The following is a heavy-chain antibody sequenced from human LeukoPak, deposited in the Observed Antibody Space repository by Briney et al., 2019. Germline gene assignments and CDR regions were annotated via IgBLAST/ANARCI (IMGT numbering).Heavy chain of an antibody. CDR3: ARVVPAAGDAFDI. CDR2: ISAYNGNT. Sequence: ASVKVSCKASGYTFTSYGISWVRQAPGQGLEWMGWISAYNGNTNYAQKLQGRVTMTTDTSTSTAYMELSSLRSEDTAVYYCARVVPAAGDAFDIWGQGTMVTVSS. CDR1: GYTFTSYG. D-gene: IGHD2-2*01. V-gene: IGHV1-18*01. J-gene: IGHJ3*02.